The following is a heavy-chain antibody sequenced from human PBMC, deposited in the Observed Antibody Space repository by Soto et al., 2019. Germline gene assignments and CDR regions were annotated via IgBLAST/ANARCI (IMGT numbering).Heavy chain of an antibody. V-gene: IGHV1-18*01. CDR1: GYTFTSYG. Sequence: QVQLVQSGAEVKKPGASVKVSCKASGYTFTSYGISWVRQAPGQALEWMGWISAYNGNTNYAQKLQGRVTMSTDTTTSTAYVELRSLGSDDTAVYYCASPGSAKYCSGGSCLVPNYGMDVWGQGATVNVSS. CDR3: ASPGSAKYCSGGSCLVPNYGMDV. CDR2: ISAYNGNT. J-gene: IGHJ6*01. D-gene: IGHD2-15*01.